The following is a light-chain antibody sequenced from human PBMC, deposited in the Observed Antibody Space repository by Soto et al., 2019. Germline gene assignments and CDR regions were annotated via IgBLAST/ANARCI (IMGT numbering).Light chain of an antibody. CDR2: EVD. CDR3: ISYAGTAYV. V-gene: IGLV2-14*02. J-gene: IGLJ1*01. Sequence: QSVLTQPASVSGSPGQSISISCTGTSTDVGTYNLVSWYQQYPGKAPTLLLFEVDRRPSGVSSRFSGSKSGNTASLTVSGLQAEDEADYYCISYAGTAYVFGTGTKVTVL. CDR1: STDVGTYNL.